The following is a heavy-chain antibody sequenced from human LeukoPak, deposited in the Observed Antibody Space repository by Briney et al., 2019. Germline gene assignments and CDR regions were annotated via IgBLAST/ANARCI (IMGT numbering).Heavy chain of an antibody. CDR2: INSDGSTT. J-gene: IGHJ4*02. CDR3: ARGGPIDY. Sequence: PGGSLRLSCVASGFTFSNYAMTWVRQAPGKGLVWVSRINSDGSTTSYVDSVKGRFTISRDNAKSTLYLQMNSLRAEDTAVYYCARGGPIDYWGQGTLVTVSS. V-gene: IGHV3-74*01. CDR1: GFTFSNYA.